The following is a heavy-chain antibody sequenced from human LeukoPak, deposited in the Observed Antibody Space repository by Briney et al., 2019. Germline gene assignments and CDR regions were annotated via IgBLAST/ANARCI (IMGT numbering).Heavy chain of an antibody. V-gene: IGHV3-23*01. CDR2: ISGSGGST. D-gene: IGHD3-22*01. CDR3: AKATYYYDSSGYQRGDFDY. CDR1: GFTFSSYA. J-gene: IGHJ4*02. Sequence: GGSLRLSCAASGFTFSSYAMSWVRQAPGKGLEWVSAISGSGGSTYYADSVKGQFTISRDNSKNTLYLQMNSLRAEDTAVYYCAKATYYYDSSGYQRGDFDYWGQGTLVTVSS.